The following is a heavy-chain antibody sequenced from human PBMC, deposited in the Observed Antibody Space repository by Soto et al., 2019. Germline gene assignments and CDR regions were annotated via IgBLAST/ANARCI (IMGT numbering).Heavy chain of an antibody. Sequence: QVQLQQWGAGLLKPSETLSLTCAVYGGSFSVYYWSWIRQPPGKGLDWIGEINHSGSTNYNPSLKSRVTISVDTSKNQFSLKLSSVTAADTAVYYCARGGLISPVFFRRYYYYYMDVWGKGTTVTVSS. D-gene: IGHD2-8*01. J-gene: IGHJ6*03. CDR3: ARGGLISPVFFRRYYYYYMDV. V-gene: IGHV4-34*01. CDR2: INHSGST. CDR1: GGSFSVYY.